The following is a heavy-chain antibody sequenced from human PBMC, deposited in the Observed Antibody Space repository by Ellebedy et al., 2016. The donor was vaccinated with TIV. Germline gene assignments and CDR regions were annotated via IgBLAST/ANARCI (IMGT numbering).Heavy chain of an antibody. D-gene: IGHD2-15*01. CDR3: AKGKVADS. J-gene: IGHJ4*02. Sequence: GGSLRLXXTDAGVTFSTYAMNWVRQAPGKGLEWVSGISERGGSTYYADSVKGRFTISRDNSKDTLYLEMNSLRVDDTAVYYCAKGKVADSWGQGTLVTVSS. V-gene: IGHV3-23*01. CDR1: GVTFSTYA. CDR2: ISERGGST.